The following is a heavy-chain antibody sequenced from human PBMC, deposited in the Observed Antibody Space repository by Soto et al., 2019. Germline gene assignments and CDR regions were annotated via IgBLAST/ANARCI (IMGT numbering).Heavy chain of an antibody. CDR1: GFIFSDYA. V-gene: IGHV3-64D*06. D-gene: IGHD6-19*01. J-gene: IGHJ1*01. Sequence: GVLRLSCSASGFIFSDYAMHWVRLTPGKGLEFVSAISNNGGSTNDAPSVWGRFTISRDNSKNTVYLEMSSLRVEDTAIYYCVKDPSRGGWYGFFLHWGQGTVVTVSS. CDR3: VKDPSRGGWYGFFLH. CDR2: ISNNGGST.